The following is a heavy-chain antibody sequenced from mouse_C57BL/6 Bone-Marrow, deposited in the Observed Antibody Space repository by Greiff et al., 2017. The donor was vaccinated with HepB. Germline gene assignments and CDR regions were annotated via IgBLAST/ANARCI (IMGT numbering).Heavy chain of an antibody. CDR1: GFTFSDYG. CDR2: ISSGSSTI. D-gene: IGHD3-2*02. J-gene: IGHJ2*01. CDR3: ARLQTAQADY. V-gene: IGHV5-17*01. Sequence: DVKLVESGGGLVKPGGSLKLSCAASGFTFSDYGMHWVRQAPEKGLEWVAYISSGSSTIYYADTVKGRFTISRDNAKNTLFLQMTSLRSEDTAMYYCARLQTAQADYWGQGTTLTVSS.